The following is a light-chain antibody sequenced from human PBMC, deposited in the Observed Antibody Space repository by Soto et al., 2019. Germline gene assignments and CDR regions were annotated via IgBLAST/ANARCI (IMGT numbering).Light chain of an antibody. CDR3: QSFDSSLSGSVL. CDR1: GSNIGAGYA. Sequence: QSVLTQPPSLSGAPGQRVSISCTGSGSNIGAGYAVHWYQQLPGAAPKLLIYDNNSRPSGVPDRFSGSKSGSSASLDISGLQPEDEAEYYCQSFDSSLSGSVLFGGGTKLTVL. J-gene: IGLJ2*01. V-gene: IGLV1-40*01. CDR2: DNN.